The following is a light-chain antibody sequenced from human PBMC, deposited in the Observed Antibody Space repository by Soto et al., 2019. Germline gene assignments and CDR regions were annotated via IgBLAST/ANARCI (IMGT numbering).Light chain of an antibody. CDR1: QSISTW. J-gene: IGKJ1*01. CDR2: EAT. Sequence: DIQITQSPSNLSASVGDRFTITCRASQSISTWLAWYQQKPGKSPQLLIFEATTLETGVPSRFSGSGSGTDFTLTITSLQPDDLATYYCQQYSTYWTFGQGTKVEVK. CDR3: QQYSTYWT. V-gene: IGKV1-5*01.